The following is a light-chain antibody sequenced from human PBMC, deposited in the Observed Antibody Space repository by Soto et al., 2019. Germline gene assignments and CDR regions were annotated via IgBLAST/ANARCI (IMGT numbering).Light chain of an antibody. CDR3: SSFTSNRIYV. Sequence: QSVLAQPASVSGSPGQSITISCTGTTSDIAGYNYVSWYQQHPGKAPKLLIHGVTTRPSGISGRFSASKSGLTASLTISGLQPEDEADYYCSSFTSNRIYVVGPGTKV. CDR1: TSDIAGYNY. V-gene: IGLV2-14*03. J-gene: IGLJ1*01. CDR2: GVT.